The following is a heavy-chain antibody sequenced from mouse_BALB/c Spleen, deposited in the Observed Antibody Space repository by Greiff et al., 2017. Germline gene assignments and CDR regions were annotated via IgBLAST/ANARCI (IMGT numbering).Heavy chain of an antibody. J-gene: IGHJ3*01. CDR1: GFSFSSFC. CDR3: ARAGLDDGASAY. CDR2: ISSGSSTI. V-gene: IGHV5-17*02. D-gene: IGHD2-3*01. Sequence: EVQLVESGGGLVQPGGSRKLSCAASGFSFSSFCMYWVRQAPAEGLEWVAYISSGSSTIYYADTVKGRFTISRDNPKNPLFLQMTSLSSEDTAMYYRARAGLDDGASAYWGQGTLVTVSA.